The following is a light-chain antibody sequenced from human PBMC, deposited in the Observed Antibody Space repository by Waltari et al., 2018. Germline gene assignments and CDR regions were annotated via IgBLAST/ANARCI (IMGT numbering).Light chain of an antibody. CDR2: KAS. V-gene: IGKV1-5*03. CDR1: QSISSW. J-gene: IGKJ1*01. Sequence: DIQMTQSPSTLSASVGDRVTITCRASQSISSWLAWYQQNPGKAPKLLIYKASSLESGVPSRFSGSGSGTEFTLTISSLQPDDFATYYCQQYNRKGWTFGQGTKVEIK. CDR3: QQYNRKGWT.